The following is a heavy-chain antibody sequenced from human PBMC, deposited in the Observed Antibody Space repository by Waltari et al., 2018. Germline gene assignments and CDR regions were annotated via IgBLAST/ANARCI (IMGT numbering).Heavy chain of an antibody. Sequence: QVQLQESGPGLVKPSQTLSLTCTVSGGSISSDRYYWSLIRQHPGKGLEWIGSIYYSGRTSYNPSLTSRVSISVDTSKNQFSLKLTSVTAADTAMFYCARCITARTLGYWFDPWGQGTLVTVSS. V-gene: IGHV4-31*03. D-gene: IGHD6-6*01. J-gene: IGHJ5*02. CDR1: GGSISSDRYY. CDR2: IYYSGRT. CDR3: ARCITARTLGYWFDP.